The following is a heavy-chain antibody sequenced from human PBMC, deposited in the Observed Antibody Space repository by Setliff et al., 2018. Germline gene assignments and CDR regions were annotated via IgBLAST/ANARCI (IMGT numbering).Heavy chain of an antibody. CDR2: ISTYTGKT. Sequence: ASVKVSCKASGYIFTNYGFNWVRQAPGQGLEWMGMISTYTGKTTYAQKFQGRVTMTTDTSTGTGYMELRSLRSDDTAVYFCARFGGSCSSSSCYASDLWGQGTRVTVSS. D-gene: IGHD2-2*01. V-gene: IGHV1-18*01. CDR1: GYIFTNYG. J-gene: IGHJ3*01. CDR3: ARFGGSCSSSSCYASDL.